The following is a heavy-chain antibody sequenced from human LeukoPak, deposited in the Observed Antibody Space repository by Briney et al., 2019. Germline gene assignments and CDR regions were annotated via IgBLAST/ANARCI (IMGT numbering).Heavy chain of an antibody. V-gene: IGHV4-4*07. D-gene: IGHD3-3*01. J-gene: IGHJ4*02. CDR1: GGSISTYY. CDR2: IYTSGST. Sequence: SETLSLTCTVSGGSISTYYRSWIRQPAGKGLEWIGRIYTSGSTNYNPSLKSRVTMSVDTSKNQFSLKLSSVTAADTAVYYCARARGRITIFGVVIAGLGYWGQGTLVTVSS. CDR3: ARARGRITIFGVVIAGLGY.